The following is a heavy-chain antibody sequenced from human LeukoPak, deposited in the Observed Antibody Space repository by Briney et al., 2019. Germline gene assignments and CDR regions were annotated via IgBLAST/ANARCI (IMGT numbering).Heavy chain of an antibody. V-gene: IGHV3-23*01. CDR2: ISGSGGST. Sequence: GGSLRLSCAASGFTFSSYAMSWVRQAPGKGLEWVSAISGSGGSTYYADSVKGRFTISRDNAKNTLYMQMNSLRAEDTAVYYCARAAYCGGDCHYNFDYWGQGTLVTVSS. CDR1: GFTFSSYA. CDR3: ARAAYCGGDCHYNFDY. D-gene: IGHD2-21*02. J-gene: IGHJ4*02.